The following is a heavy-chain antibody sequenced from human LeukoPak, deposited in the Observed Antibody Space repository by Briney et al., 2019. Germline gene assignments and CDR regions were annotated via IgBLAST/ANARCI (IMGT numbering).Heavy chain of an antibody. D-gene: IGHD3-16*01. Sequence: ASVKVSCKASGYTFTGYYMHWVRQAPGQGLEWMGWINPNSGNTNYAQKLQGRVTMTTDTSTSTAYMELRSLRSDDTAVYYCAREPSLAGGDYWGQGTLVTVSS. V-gene: IGHV1-18*04. CDR1: GYTFTGYY. CDR3: AREPSLAGGDY. J-gene: IGHJ4*02. CDR2: INPNSGNT.